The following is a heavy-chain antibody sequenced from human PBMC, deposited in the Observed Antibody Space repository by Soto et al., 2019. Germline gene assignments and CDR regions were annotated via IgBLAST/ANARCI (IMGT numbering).Heavy chain of an antibody. Sequence: GESLKISCKGSGYSFTSYWIGWVRQMPGKGLEGMGIIYPGDSDTRYSPSFQGQVTISADKSISTAYLQWSSLKASDTAMYYCARAMIRGNNYYGMDVWGQGTTVTVSS. CDR3: ARAMIRGNNYYGMDV. CDR1: GYSFTSYW. CDR2: IYPGDSDT. J-gene: IGHJ6*02. D-gene: IGHD3-10*01. V-gene: IGHV5-51*01.